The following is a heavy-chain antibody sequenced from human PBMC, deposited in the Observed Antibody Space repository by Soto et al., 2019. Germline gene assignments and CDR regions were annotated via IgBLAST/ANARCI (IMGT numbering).Heavy chain of an antibody. D-gene: IGHD6-6*01. J-gene: IGHJ6*02. Sequence: QVQLVQSGAEVKKPGSSVKVSCKASGGTFSTYAVNWVRQAPGQGLEWMGGIMPIFGTAKYAQKFQGRDTINADEFTSTGYMEMSSLISEDTAVYCCAIDRDQLGVSGNYGLDVWGQGTTVTVSS. V-gene: IGHV1-69*01. CDR3: AIDRDQLGVSGNYGLDV. CDR2: IMPIFGTA. CDR1: GGTFSTYA.